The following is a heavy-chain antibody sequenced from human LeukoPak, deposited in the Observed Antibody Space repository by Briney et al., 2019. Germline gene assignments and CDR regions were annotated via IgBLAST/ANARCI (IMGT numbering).Heavy chain of an antibody. CDR3: ARHPVEYSSSSGWFDP. CDR2: IYPGDSDT. Sequence: GESLKISCKGSGYSFTSYWIGWVRQVPGKGLEWMGIIYPGDSDTAYSPSFQGQVTVSADKSITTAYLQWSSLKASDTAMYYCARHPVEYSSSSGWFDPWGQGTLVTVSS. J-gene: IGHJ5*02. D-gene: IGHD6-6*01. CDR1: GYSFTSYW. V-gene: IGHV5-51*01.